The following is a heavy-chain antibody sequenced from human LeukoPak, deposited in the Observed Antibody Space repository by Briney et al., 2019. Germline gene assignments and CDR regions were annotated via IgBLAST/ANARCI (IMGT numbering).Heavy chain of an antibody. CDR3: ARDKNGDFDY. CDR2: IWYDGSNK. V-gene: IGHV3-33*01. CDR1: GFTFSSYG. D-gene: IGHD1-1*01. J-gene: IGHJ4*02. Sequence: GRSLRRSCAASGFTFSSYGMHWVRQAPGKGLEWVAVIWYDGSNKYYADSVKGRFTISRDNSKNTLYLQMNSLRAEDTAVYYCARDKNGDFDYWGQGTLVTVSS.